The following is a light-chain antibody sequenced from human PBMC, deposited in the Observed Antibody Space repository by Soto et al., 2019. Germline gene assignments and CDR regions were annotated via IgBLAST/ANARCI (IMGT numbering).Light chain of an antibody. CDR3: QKYDSAPLFT. CDR1: QAISKY. Sequence: DIQMTQTPPSLSASVGDRVTITCRACQAISKYLAWYQQKPGKVPKLLIYAASTLQSGVPSRFSGSGSGTDFTLTISSLQPEDVATYYCQKYDSAPLFTFGPGTRVDVK. CDR2: AAS. J-gene: IGKJ3*01. V-gene: IGKV1-27*01.